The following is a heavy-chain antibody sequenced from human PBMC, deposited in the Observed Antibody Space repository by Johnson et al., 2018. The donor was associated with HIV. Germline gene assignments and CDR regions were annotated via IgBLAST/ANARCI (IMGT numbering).Heavy chain of an antibody. CDR1: GFNVSSDY. CDR2: IYGGGIT. J-gene: IGHJ3*02. Sequence: VQLVESGGGLVQPGGSMRLSCAASGFNVSSDYMNWVRQVPGKGLEWVSLIYGGGITYNADSVKGRFTISRDNFKNTLYLQMNSLRAEDTAVYYCARGVMGPNRGVLSVAFDIWGQGTMVTVSS. CDR3: ARGVMGPNRGVLSVAFDI. V-gene: IGHV3-66*01. D-gene: IGHD2-8*01.